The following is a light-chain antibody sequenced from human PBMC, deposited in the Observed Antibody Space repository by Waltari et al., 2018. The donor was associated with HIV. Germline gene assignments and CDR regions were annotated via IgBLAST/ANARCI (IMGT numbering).Light chain of an antibody. CDR3: ASWDASLDGWV. CDR2: SDK. V-gene: IGLV1-44*01. Sequence: QSLLTQPPSASGTPGQRVTISCSGSTANIGTNTVNWYKHLPGTAPTLLIFSDKLRHSGVSDRFSGAKSGTSAALAISGLRSDDEAKFICASWDASLDGWVFGGGTQLTVL. J-gene: IGLJ3*02. CDR1: TANIGTNT.